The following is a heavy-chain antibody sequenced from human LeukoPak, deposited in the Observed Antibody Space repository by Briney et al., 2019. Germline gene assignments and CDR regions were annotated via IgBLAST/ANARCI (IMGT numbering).Heavy chain of an antibody. V-gene: IGHV3-53*01. CDR2: IYSGGST. Sequence: PGGSLRLSCAASGFTVSNNYMSWVRQAPGKGLEWVSVIYSGGSTYRADSVKGRFAISRDNSKNTLYLQMNSLRADDTAVYYCAKGGVPMATSLIHHWGQGTLVIVSS. D-gene: IGHD5-24*01. J-gene: IGHJ1*01. CDR3: AKGGVPMATSLIHH. CDR1: GFTVSNNY.